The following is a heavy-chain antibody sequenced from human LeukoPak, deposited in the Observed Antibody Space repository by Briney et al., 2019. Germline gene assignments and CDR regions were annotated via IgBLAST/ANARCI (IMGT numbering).Heavy chain of an antibody. CDR1: GGSNY. J-gene: IGHJ3*02. CDR3: ARDAGAFDI. V-gene: IGHV4-59*12. Sequence: SETLSLTCTVSGGSNYWSWIRQPPGKGLEWIAYIHYTGSPNYNPSLKSRVTISVDTSKNQFSLKLSSVTAADTAVYYCARDAGAFDIWGQGTMVTVSS. CDR2: IHYTGSP.